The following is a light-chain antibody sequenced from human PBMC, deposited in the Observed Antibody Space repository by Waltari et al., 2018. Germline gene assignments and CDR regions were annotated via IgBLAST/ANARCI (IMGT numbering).Light chain of an antibody. V-gene: IGKV3-20*01. CDR2: GAS. CDR3: QQYGSSPIT. J-gene: IGKJ5*01. Sequence: EIVLTQSPGPLSLSPGERATLSCRASQSVSSSYVAWYQQKTGQAPRLLSYGASSRATAIPDRFSGSGSGIDFTRTISRLEPEDFAVYYCQQYGSSPITFGQGTRLEIK. CDR1: QSVSSSY.